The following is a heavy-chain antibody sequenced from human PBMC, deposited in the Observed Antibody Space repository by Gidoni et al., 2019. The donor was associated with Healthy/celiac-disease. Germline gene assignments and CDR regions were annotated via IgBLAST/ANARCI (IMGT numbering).Heavy chain of an antibody. CDR2: IKQDGSEK. CDR3: ARVPSGSYSIPFDY. D-gene: IGHD1-26*01. CDR1: GFTFSSYW. Sequence: EVQLVESGGGLVQPGGSLRLSCAASGFTFSSYWMSWVRQAPGKGLEWVANIKQDGSEKYYVDSVKGRFTISRDNAKNSLYLQMNSLRAEDTAVYYCARVPSGSYSIPFDYWGQGTLVTVSS. V-gene: IGHV3-7*01. J-gene: IGHJ4*02.